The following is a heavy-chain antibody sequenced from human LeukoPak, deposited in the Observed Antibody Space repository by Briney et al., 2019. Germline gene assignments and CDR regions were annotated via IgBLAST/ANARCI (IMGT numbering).Heavy chain of an antibody. CDR3: ARGDTAMATNYYYYYYMDV. V-gene: IGHV4-61*02. CDR1: GGSISSGSYY. CDR2: IYTSGST. Sequence: PSETLSLTCTVSGGSISSGSYYWSWIRQPAGKGLEWIGRIYTSGSTNYNPSLKSRVTISVDTSKNQFSLKLSSVTAADTAVYYCARGDTAMATNYYYYYYMDVWGKGTTVTISS. D-gene: IGHD5-18*01. J-gene: IGHJ6*03.